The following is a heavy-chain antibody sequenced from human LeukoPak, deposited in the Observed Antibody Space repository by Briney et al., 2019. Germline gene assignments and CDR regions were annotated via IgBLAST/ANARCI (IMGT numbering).Heavy chain of an antibody. Sequence: SETLSLTCTVSGGSISSSSYYWGGIRQPPGKGVEWIGSIYYSGSTYYNPSLKSRVTISVDTSKNQFSLKLSSVTAADTAVYYCARLWTYCSSTSCVAAFDIWGQGTMVTVSS. CDR3: ARLWTYCSSTSCVAAFDI. D-gene: IGHD2-2*01. CDR2: IYYSGST. V-gene: IGHV4-39*01. J-gene: IGHJ3*02. CDR1: GGSISSSSYY.